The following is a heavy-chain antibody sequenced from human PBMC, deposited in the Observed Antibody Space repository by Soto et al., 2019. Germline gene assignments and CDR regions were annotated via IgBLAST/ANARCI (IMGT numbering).Heavy chain of an antibody. CDR1: GGSISSGGYY. J-gene: IGHJ4*02. V-gene: IGHV4-31*03. CDR2: IYYSGST. Sequence: QVQLQESGPGLVKPSQTLSLTCTVSGGSISSGGYYWSWIRQHPRKGLEWIGYIYYSGSTYNILSLKSRVTISVDTSKNLFSLRLSSVTAAGTAVYYCARGSSMVYAIALPFYFDYWGQGTLVTVSS. CDR3: ARGSSMVYAIALPFYFDY. D-gene: IGHD2-8*01.